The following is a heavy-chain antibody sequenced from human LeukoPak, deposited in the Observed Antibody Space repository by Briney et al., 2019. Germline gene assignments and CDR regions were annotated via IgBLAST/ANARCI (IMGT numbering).Heavy chain of an antibody. D-gene: IGHD3-22*01. V-gene: IGHV1-69*04. CDR3: ARDPRGYYDSSGEFQH. J-gene: IGHJ1*01. Sequence: SVKVSCKASGGTFSSYAISWVRQAPGQGLEWMGRIIPILGIANYAQKFQGRVTITADKSTSTAYMELSSLRSEDTAVYYCARDPRGYYDSSGEFQHWGQGTLVTVSS. CDR1: GGTFSSYA. CDR2: IIPILGIA.